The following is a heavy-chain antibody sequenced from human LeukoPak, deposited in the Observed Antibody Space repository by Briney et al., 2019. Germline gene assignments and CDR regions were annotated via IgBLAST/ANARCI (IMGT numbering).Heavy chain of an antibody. V-gene: IGHV1-18*04. D-gene: IGHD2-2*01. Sequence: VSVKVSCKASGYTFTSYGISWVRQAPGQGLEWMGWISAYNGNTNYAQKLQGRVTMTTDTSTSTAYMELRSLRSDDTAVYYCARVRGRLVPAYYFDYWGQGTLVTVSS. CDR2: ISAYNGNT. CDR1: GYTFTSYG. CDR3: ARVRGRLVPAYYFDY. J-gene: IGHJ4*02.